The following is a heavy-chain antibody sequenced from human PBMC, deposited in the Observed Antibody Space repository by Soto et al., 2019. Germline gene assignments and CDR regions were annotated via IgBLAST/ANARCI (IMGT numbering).Heavy chain of an antibody. J-gene: IGHJ4*02. CDR3: AKRPLKFEGSYFDY. CDR2: ISGSGGST. Sequence: EVQVLDSGGGLVQPGGSLRLSCAASGFTFTNYPMAWVRQAPAKGLEWVSTISGSGGSTFYADSVRGRFTISRDNSKNTVYLQMNSLRVKDTAVYYCAKRPLKFEGSYFDYWGQGTLVTVSS. D-gene: IGHD3-10*01. CDR1: GFTFTNYP. V-gene: IGHV3-23*01.